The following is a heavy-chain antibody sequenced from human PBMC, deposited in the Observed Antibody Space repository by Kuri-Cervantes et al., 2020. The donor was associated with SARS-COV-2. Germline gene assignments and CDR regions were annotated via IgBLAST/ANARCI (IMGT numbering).Heavy chain of an antibody. D-gene: IGHD3-3*01. J-gene: IGHJ6*02. V-gene: IGHV4-30-2*01. CDR2: IYHSGST. Sequence: SETLSLTCAVSGGSISSGGYSWSWIRQPPGKGLEWIGYIYHSGSTYYNPSLKSRVTISVDTSKNQFSLKLSSVTAADTAVYYCARRVPPWYDFWSGYYGMDVWGQGTTVTVSS. CDR1: GGSISSGGYS. CDR3: ARRVPPWYDFWSGYYGMDV.